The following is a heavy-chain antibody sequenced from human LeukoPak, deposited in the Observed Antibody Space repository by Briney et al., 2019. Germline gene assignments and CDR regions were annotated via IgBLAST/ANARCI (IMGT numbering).Heavy chain of an antibody. V-gene: IGHV3-66*01. Sequence: GGSLRLSCAASGFTVSSNYMSWVRQAPGKGLEWVSVIYSGGSTYYADSVKGRFTISRDNSKNTLYLQMNSLRAEDTAVYYCARDSWRDGYIWDAFDIWGQGTMVTVSS. J-gene: IGHJ3*02. CDR3: ARDSWRDGYIWDAFDI. CDR2: IYSGGST. CDR1: GFTVSSNY. D-gene: IGHD5-24*01.